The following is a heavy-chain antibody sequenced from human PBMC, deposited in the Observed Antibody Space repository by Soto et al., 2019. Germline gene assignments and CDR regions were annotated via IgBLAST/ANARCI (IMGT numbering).Heavy chain of an antibody. Sequence: GASVKVSCKASGYTFTSYYMHWVRQAPGQGLEWMEIINPSGGSTSYAQKFQGRVTMTRYTSTSTVYMELSSLRSEDTAVYYCARGPQSSSWYARAFDIWGQGTMVTVS. J-gene: IGHJ3*02. CDR2: INPSGGST. V-gene: IGHV1-46*01. CDR3: ARGPQSSSWYARAFDI. D-gene: IGHD6-13*01. CDR1: GYTFTSYY.